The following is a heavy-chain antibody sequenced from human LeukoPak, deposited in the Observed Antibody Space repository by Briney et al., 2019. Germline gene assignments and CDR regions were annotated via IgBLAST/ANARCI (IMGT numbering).Heavy chain of an antibody. V-gene: IGHV3-74*01. CDR2: ISSDGSST. CDR3: ARDPRATGVVVAATSLDY. J-gene: IGHJ4*02. D-gene: IGHD2-15*01. Sequence: PGGSLRLSCAASGFTFSSYWMHWVRQAPGKGLVWVSRISSDGSSTSYADSVKGRFTISRDNAKNTLYLQMNSLRAEDTAVYYCARDPRATGVVVAATSLDYWGQGTLVTVSS. CDR1: GFTFSSYW.